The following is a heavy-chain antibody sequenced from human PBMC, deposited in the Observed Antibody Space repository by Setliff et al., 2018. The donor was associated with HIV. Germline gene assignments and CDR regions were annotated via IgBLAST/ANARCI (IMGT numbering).Heavy chain of an antibody. V-gene: IGHV1-2*02. CDR3: ARWPTTASQYYYYYMDV. J-gene: IGHJ6*03. D-gene: IGHD4-17*01. CDR1: GYTFTAYY. Sequence: VASVKVSCKASGYTFTAYYMHWVRQAPGQGLEWMGWINPISGGTNYAQKFQGRVTMTSDTSISTAYMELFRLRSDDTAVYYCARWPTTASQYYYYYMDVWGKGTTVTVSS. CDR2: INPISGGT.